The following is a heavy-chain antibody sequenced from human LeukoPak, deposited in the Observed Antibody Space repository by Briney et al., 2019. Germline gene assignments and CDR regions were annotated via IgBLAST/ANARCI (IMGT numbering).Heavy chain of an antibody. CDR3: AREHFDWFFGDYYYYMDV. CDR2: ISSSGSTI. J-gene: IGHJ6*03. CDR1: GFTFSSYE. D-gene: IGHD3-9*01. V-gene: IGHV3-48*03. Sequence: HPGGSLRLSCAASGFTFSSYEMNWVRQAPGKGLEWVSYISSSGSTIYYADSVKGRFTISRDNAKNSLYLQMNSLRAEDTAVYYCAREHFDWFFGDYYYYMDVWGKGTTVTISS.